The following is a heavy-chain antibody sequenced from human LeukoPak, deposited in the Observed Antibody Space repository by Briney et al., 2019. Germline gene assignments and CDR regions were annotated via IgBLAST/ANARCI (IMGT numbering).Heavy chain of an antibody. CDR2: ISGSGGST. V-gene: IGHV3-23*01. CDR3: AKDSLWVGISAAGTGDY. Sequence: GGSLRLSCAASGFTFSSYAMSWVRQAPGKGLEWVSAISGSGGSTYYADSVKGRFTISRDNSKNTLYLQMNSLRAEDTAVYYCAKDSLWVGISAAGTGDYWGQGTLVTVSS. D-gene: IGHD6-13*01. CDR1: GFTFSSYA. J-gene: IGHJ4*02.